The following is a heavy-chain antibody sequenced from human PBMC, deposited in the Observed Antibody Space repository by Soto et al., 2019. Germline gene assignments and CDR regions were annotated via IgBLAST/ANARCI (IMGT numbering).Heavy chain of an antibody. CDR1: GGTFRSYA. V-gene: IGHV1-69*13. D-gene: IGHD2-2*02. CDR2: IIPIFGTA. J-gene: IGHJ6*02. CDR3: ARVVSYCSSNSCYKYYYYGMDV. Sequence: SVKVSCKXSGGTFRSYAISWVRPAPGQGLEWMGGIIPIFGTANYAQKFQGRVTITADESTSTAYMELSSLRSEDTAVYYCARVVSYCSSNSCYKYYYYGMDVWGQ.